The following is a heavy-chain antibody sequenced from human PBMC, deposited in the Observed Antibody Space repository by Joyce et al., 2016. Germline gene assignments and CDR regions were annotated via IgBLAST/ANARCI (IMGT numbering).Heavy chain of an antibody. D-gene: IGHD6-19*01. CDR1: GFTFSNYA. Sequence: EVQLVESGGGLVQTGGSRRLSCSASGFTFSNYAMHWVRQAPGKGLQFVSASSSNGGSTYYADSVKGRFTISRDNSQNTLYLQMSSLRAEDTAVYYCVRDGIEVAGFDCWGPGTLVTVSS. J-gene: IGHJ4*02. CDR2: SSSNGGST. V-gene: IGHV3-64D*06. CDR3: VRDGIEVAGFDC.